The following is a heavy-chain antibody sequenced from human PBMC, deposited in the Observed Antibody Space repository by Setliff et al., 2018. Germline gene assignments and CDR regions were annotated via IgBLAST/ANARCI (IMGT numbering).Heavy chain of an antibody. CDR1: GGTLSISP. CDR2: TTPVFGSP. CDR3: ARDLRPGIAAAGTYYYYYMDV. J-gene: IGHJ6*03. D-gene: IGHD6-13*01. Sequence: SVKVSCKPSGGTLSISPISWVRQAPGQGFEWMGGTTPVFGSPYYAQKFQGRVTITADESTSTAYMELSSLRSEDTAVYYCARDLRPGIAAAGTYYYYYMDVWGKGTTVTVS. V-gene: IGHV1-69*13.